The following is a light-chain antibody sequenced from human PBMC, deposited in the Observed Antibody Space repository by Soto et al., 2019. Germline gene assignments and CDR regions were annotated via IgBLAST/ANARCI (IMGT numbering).Light chain of an antibody. CDR2: AAS. J-gene: IGKJ1*01. CDR1: QGIGND. CDR3: LQDYNLWT. Sequence: AIQVTQSPSSLSASVGDRVTITCRASQGIGNDLGWYQQKPGKAPKLLIYAASSLQSGVPPRFSAGGSGTTFTLTISSLQPEDFATYYCLQDYNLWTFGQGTKVDIK. V-gene: IGKV1-6*01.